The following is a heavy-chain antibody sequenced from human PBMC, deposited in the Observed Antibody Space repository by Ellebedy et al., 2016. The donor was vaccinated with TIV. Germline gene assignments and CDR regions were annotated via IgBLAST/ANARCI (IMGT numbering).Heavy chain of an antibody. V-gene: IGHV1-2*02. CDR1: GYTFTAYY. D-gene: IGHD1-1*01. Sequence: ASVKVSCKASGYTFTAYYMHWVRQAPGQGLEWMGWINPDSGGTNFAQKFQGRVTMTRDTSINTVYLELNRLESDDTAVYYCARVRRGSRGMDVWGQGTTVTVSS. CDR2: INPDSGGT. J-gene: IGHJ6*02. CDR3: ARVRRGSRGMDV.